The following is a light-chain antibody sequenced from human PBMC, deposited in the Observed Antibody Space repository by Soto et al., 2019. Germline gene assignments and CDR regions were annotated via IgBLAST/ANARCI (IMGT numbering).Light chain of an antibody. CDR3: SSYAGSNNVV. V-gene: IGLV2-8*01. Sequence: QSALTQPPSASGSPGQSVTISCTGTSSDVGGYNYVSWYQQHPGKAPKLMIYEVSKRPSGVPDRFSGSKSGNTASLPVSGHQAEDEADYYCSSYAGSNNVVFGGGTKLTVL. CDR2: EVS. J-gene: IGLJ2*01. CDR1: SSDVGGYNY.